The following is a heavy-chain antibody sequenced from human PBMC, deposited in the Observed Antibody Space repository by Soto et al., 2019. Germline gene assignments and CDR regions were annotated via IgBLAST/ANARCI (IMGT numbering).Heavy chain of an antibody. CDR3: ATGYCSGGSCYPIYAFDI. D-gene: IGHD2-15*01. V-gene: IGHV4-39*01. Sequence: QLQLQESGPGLVKPSETLSLTCTVSGGSISSSSYYWGWIRQPPGKGLEWIGSIYYSGSTYYNPSLKRRVTISVDTSKNQFSLKLSSVTAADTAVYYCATGYCSGGSCYPIYAFDIWGQGTMVTVSS. CDR1: GGSISSSSYY. CDR2: IYYSGST. J-gene: IGHJ3*02.